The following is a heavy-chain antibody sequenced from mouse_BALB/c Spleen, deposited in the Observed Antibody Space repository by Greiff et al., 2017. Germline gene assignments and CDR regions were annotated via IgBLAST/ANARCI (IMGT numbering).Heavy chain of an antibody. CDR2: ISNGGGST. D-gene: IGHD1-2*01. V-gene: IGHV5-12-2*01. CDR3: ARAVITTASAWFAY. CDR1: GFTFSSYT. J-gene: IGHJ3*01. Sequence: EVKVVESGGGLVQPGGSLKLSCAASGFTFSSYTMSWVRQTPEKRLEWVAYISNGGGSTYYPDTVKGRFTISRDNAKNTLYLQMSSLKSEDTAMYYCARAVITTASAWFAYWGQGTLVTVSA.